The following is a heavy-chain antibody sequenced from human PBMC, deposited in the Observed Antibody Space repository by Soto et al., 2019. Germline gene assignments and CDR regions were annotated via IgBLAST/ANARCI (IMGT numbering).Heavy chain of an antibody. V-gene: IGHV3-23*01. CDR1: GFSFVNYA. D-gene: IGHD6-19*01. Sequence: GSLRLSCAASGFSFVNYAMNWVLQAPGKGLEWVSGLSGSGTSTYYADSVKGRFTISRDNSRDTLFLQMNSLTADDTAVYYCAKATTNGGWFNPFDSWGQGALVTVSS. J-gene: IGHJ4*02. CDR3: AKATTNGGWFNPFDS. CDR2: LSGSGTST.